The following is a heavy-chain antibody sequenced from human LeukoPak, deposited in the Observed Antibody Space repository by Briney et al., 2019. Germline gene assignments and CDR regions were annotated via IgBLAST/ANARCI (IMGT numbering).Heavy chain of an antibody. Sequence: QAGGSLRLSCAVSGFTFSSYSMNWVRQAPGKGLEWVSYISSSSSTIYYADSVKGRFTISRDNAKNSLYLQMNSLRAEDTAVYYCATQGDSGYESDAFDIWGQGTMVTVSS. CDR2: ISSSSSTI. J-gene: IGHJ3*02. CDR1: GFTFSSYS. CDR3: ATQGDSGYESDAFDI. V-gene: IGHV3-48*01. D-gene: IGHD5-12*01.